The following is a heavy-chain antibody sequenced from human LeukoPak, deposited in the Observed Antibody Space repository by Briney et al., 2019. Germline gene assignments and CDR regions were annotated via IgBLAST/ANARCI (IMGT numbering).Heavy chain of an antibody. V-gene: IGHV4-4*02. CDR2: IHHSGGI. CDR3: ARRDYGGNFDY. D-gene: IGHD4-23*01. CDR1: GDSISSDIW. J-gene: IGHJ4*02. Sequence: SETLSLTCAVSGDSISSDIWWNWVRPPPGKGLEWIGEIHHSGGINYNPSLKSRVTISVDTSKNQFSLKLSSVTAADTAVYYCARRDYGGNFDYWGQGTLVTVSS.